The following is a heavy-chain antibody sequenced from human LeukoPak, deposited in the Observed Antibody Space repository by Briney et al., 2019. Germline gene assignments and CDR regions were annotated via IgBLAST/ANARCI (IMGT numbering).Heavy chain of an antibody. Sequence: SETLSLTCTVSGGSISSSYWSWIRQPPGKGLEWIGYIYYSGSTNYNPSLKSRVTISVDTSKNQFSLKLSSVTAADTAVYYCARYNYDFWSGYSKWFDPWGQGTLVAVSS. V-gene: IGHV4-59*01. CDR2: IYYSGST. CDR3: ARYNYDFWSGYSKWFDP. CDR1: GGSISSSY. J-gene: IGHJ5*02. D-gene: IGHD3-3*01.